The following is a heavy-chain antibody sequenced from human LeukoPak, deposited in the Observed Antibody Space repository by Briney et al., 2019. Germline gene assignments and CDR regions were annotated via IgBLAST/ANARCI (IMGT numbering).Heavy chain of an antibody. J-gene: IGHJ4*02. CDR2: IYYSGST. D-gene: IGHD2-2*01. CDR3: AGGVGSYCSSTSCYYAFDI. V-gene: IGHV4-39*07. CDR1: GGSISSSSYY. Sequence: SETLSLTCTVSGGSISSSSYYWGWIRQPPGKGLEWIGSIYYSGSTYYNPSLKSRVTISVDTSKNQFSLKLSSVTAADTAVYYCAGGVGSYCSSTSCYYAFDIWGQGTLVTVSS.